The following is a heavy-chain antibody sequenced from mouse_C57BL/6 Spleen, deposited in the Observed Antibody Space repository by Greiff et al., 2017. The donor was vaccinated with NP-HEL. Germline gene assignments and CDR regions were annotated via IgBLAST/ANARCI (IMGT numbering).Heavy chain of an antibody. CDR1: GFTFSNYW. J-gene: IGHJ3*01. D-gene: IGHD2-4*01. CDR3: TGHYDPFRCAY. Sequence: EVKLMESGGGLVQPGGSMKLSCVASGFTFSNYWMNWVRQSPEKGLEWVAQIRLKSDNYATHYAESVKGRFTISRDDSKSIVYLQMNHLRDEDTGMEYCTGHYDPFRCAYWGQGTLVTVSA. V-gene: IGHV6-3*01. CDR2: IRLKSDNYAT.